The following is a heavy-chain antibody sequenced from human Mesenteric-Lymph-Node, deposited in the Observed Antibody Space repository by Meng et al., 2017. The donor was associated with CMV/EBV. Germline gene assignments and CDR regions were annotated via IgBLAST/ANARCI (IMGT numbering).Heavy chain of an antibody. V-gene: IGHV4-39*01. Sequence: YYWGWIRQPPGKGLEWIGSIYYSGSTYYNPSLKSRVTISVDTSKNQFSLKLSSVTAADTAVYYCASSRSRRYYDYVWGSPPPYYFDYWGQGTPVTVSS. CDR3: ASSRSRRYYDYVWGSPPPYYFDY. J-gene: IGHJ4*02. D-gene: IGHD3-16*01. CDR1: YY. CDR2: IYYSGST.